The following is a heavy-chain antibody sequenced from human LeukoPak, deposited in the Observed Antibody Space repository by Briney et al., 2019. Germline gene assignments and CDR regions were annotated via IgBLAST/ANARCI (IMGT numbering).Heavy chain of an antibody. CDR2: IYTSGST. J-gene: IGHJ5*02. CDR3: ARDPTSGGWFDP. V-gene: IGHV4-4*07. D-gene: IGHD3-10*01. CDR1: GGSISSYY. Sequence: PSETLSLTCTVSGGSISSYYWSWIRQPAGKGLGWIGRIYTSGSTNHNPSLKSRVTMSVDTSKNQFSLKLSSVTAADAAVYYCARDPTSGGWFDPWGQGTLVTVSS.